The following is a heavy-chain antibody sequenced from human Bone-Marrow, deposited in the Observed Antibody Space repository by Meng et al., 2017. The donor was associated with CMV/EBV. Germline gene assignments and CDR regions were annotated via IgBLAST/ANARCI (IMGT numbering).Heavy chain of an antibody. CDR3: ARVAYSTLDY. CDR2: ISAYNGNT. J-gene: IGHJ4*02. V-gene: IGHV1-18*01. Sequence: VTLGRSGVEVNEPGVSVKVSCKASCYTFTSYGISWVRQAPGQGLEWMGWISAYNGNTNYAQKLQGRVTMTTDTSTSTAYMELRSLRSDDTAVYYCARVAYSTLDYWGQGTLVTVSS. CDR1: CYTFTSYG. D-gene: IGHD4-11*01.